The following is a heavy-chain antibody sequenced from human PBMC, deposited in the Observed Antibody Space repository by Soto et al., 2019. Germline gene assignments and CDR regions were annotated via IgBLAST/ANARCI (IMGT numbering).Heavy chain of an antibody. CDR2: ISPFHGDT. Sequence: QVELVQSGPEVKKPGASVKVSCKASGYSFTNYAIGWVRQAPGQGLEWVGWISPFHGDTNYAQNFQGRINVTTDSSTSTAYMDLGRLRSDDTAVYYCARSDHVDRYFDYWGQGTRIAVSS. CDR3: ARSDHVDRYFDY. D-gene: IGHD3-16*01. CDR1: GYSFTNYA. J-gene: IGHJ4*02. V-gene: IGHV1-18*01.